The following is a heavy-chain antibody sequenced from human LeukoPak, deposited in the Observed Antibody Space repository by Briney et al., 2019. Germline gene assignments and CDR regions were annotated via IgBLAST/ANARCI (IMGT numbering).Heavy chain of an antibody. CDR3: AKRGVVIRVILVGFHKEAYYFDS. CDR1: GITLSNYG. Sequence: PGGSLRLSCAVSGITLSNYGMSWVRQAPGKGLEWVAGISDSAGSTNYSDPAKGRFTISRDNRKNTLYLQMNSLRAEDTAVYFCAKRGVVIRVILVGFHKEAYYFDSWGQGALVTVSS. CDR2: ISDSAGST. J-gene: IGHJ4*02. D-gene: IGHD3-10*01. V-gene: IGHV3-23*01.